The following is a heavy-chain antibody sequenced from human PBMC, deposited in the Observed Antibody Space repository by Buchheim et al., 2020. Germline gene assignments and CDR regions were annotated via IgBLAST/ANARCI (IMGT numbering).Heavy chain of an antibody. D-gene: IGHD2-8*01. Sequence: QVQLQESGPGLVKPSETLSLTCTVSGGSISSYYWSWLRQPPGKGLEWIGYIYYSRSTNYNPSLKSRVTISVDTSKNQFSLKLSSVTAADTAVYYCAREEGYCTNGVCIYGMDVWGQGTT. CDR1: GGSISSYY. CDR3: AREEGYCTNGVCIYGMDV. CDR2: IYYSRST. V-gene: IGHV4-59*01. J-gene: IGHJ6*02.